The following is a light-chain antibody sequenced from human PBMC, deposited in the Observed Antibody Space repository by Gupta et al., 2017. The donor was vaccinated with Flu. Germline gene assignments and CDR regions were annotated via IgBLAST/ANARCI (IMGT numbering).Light chain of an antibody. V-gene: IGLV1-44*01. CDR1: SSNIGSNT. J-gene: IGLJ2*01. CDR2: SNN. CDR3: AAWDDSLNGLV. Sequence: QSVLTPPPSASGTPGQTVTSSCSGSSSNIGSNTVNWYQQLPGTAPKLLIYSNNQRPSGVPDRFSGSKSGTSASLAISGLQSEDEADYYCAAWDDSLNGLVFGGGTKLTVL.